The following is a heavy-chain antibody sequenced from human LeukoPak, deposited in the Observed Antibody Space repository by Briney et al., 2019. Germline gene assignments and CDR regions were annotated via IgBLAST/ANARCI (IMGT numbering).Heavy chain of an antibody. CDR2: ISSGSYI. CDR1: GFTFSSYS. Sequence: GGSLRLSCAASGFTFSSYSMNWVRQAPGKGLEWVSSISSGSYIYYADSAKGRFTISRDNAKNSLYLQVNSLRAEDTAVYYCARVGMITFGGVIAIDYWGQGTLVTVSS. V-gene: IGHV3-21*01. CDR3: ARVGMITFGGVIAIDY. J-gene: IGHJ4*02. D-gene: IGHD3-16*02.